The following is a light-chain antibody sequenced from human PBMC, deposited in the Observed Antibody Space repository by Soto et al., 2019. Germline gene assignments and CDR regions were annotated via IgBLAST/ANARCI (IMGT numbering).Light chain of an antibody. CDR1: QTVSSN. J-gene: IGKJ4*01. CDR3: KHCNIWPLS. V-gene: IGKV3-15*01. CDR2: GVS. Sequence: EIVMTQSPATLSVSPGERATLSCRASQTVSSNLAWYQQQPGQAPRLLIYGVSTRATGVPARFSGSGSGTEFTLTIRSLQSEDFAFYYCKHCNIWPLSFGGGTTVEIK.